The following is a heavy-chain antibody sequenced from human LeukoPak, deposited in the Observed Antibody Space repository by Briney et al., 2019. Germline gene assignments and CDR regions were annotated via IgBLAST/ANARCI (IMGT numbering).Heavy chain of an antibody. Sequence: PGGSLRLSCAASGFTFSSYGMHWVRQAPGKGLEWVAVISYDGSNKYYADSVKGRFTISRDNSKNTLYLQMNSLRAEDTAVYYCAKDGDTHMDFDYWGQGTLVTVSS. D-gene: IGHD5-18*01. CDR2: ISYDGSNK. V-gene: IGHV3-30*18. CDR1: GFTFSSYG. J-gene: IGHJ4*02. CDR3: AKDGDTHMDFDY.